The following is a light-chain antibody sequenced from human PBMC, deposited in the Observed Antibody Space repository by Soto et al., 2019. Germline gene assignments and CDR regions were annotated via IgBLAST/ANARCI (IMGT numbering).Light chain of an antibody. V-gene: IGKV1-39*01. CDR2: AAA. CDR3: QQSYSTPLT. Sequence: IQLTQSPSSLSASVGDRSTISGRANHSISSYLNWYQQSPGKAPNLLIYAAATLQGGVPSRFSGSGSGTDFTLTISSLEPEDFATYYCQQSYSTPLTFGGGTKVDIK. CDR1: HSISSY. J-gene: IGKJ4*01.